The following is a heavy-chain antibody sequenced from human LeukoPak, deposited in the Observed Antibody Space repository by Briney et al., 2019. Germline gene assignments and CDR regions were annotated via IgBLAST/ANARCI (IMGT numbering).Heavy chain of an antibody. CDR1: GFTVSSNY. CDR3: ARTLYWSENGMDV. CDR2: IYSGGST. V-gene: IGHV3-53*01. Sequence: PGGSLRPSCAASGFTVSSNYMSWVRQAPGKGLEWVPVIYSGGSTYYADSVKGRFTISRDNSKNTLYLQMNSLRAEDTAVYYCARTLYWSENGMDVWGQGTTVTVSS. D-gene: IGHD3-3*01. J-gene: IGHJ6*02.